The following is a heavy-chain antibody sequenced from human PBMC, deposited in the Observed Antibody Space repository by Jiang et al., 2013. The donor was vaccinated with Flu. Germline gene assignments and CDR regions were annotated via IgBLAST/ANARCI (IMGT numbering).Heavy chain of an antibody. CDR3: ARDRRWSHFDP. V-gene: IGHV4-61*01. D-gene: IGHD3-16*01. CDR1: GGSVSSGSYY. J-gene: IGHJ5*02. CDR2: IYYSGST. Sequence: PGLLKPSETLSLTCTVSGGSVSSGSYYWSWIRQPPGKGLEWIGYIYYSGSTNYNPSLKSRVTISVDTSKNQFSLKLSSVTAADTAVYYCARDRRWSHFDPWGQGTLVTVSS.